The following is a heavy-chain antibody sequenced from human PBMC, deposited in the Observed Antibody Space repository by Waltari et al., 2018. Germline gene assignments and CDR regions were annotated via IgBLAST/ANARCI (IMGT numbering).Heavy chain of an antibody. Sequence: QVQLQESGTGLVKPQEILSLTCAVRVGSVYSRNWWSWIRQPPGKGLEWIGNIGGSSGSTYYNPSLKSRVTISKDTSKNHFSLNLSSVTAADTAVYYCARVTPWYFDLWGPGTPITISS. CDR3: ARVTPWYFDL. CDR1: VGSVYSRNW. D-gene: IGHD1-20*01. V-gene: IGHV4-4*03. CDR2: IGGSSGST. J-gene: IGHJ2*01.